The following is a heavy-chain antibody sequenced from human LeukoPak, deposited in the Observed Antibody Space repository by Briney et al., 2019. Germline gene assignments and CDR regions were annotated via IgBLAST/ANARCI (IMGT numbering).Heavy chain of an antibody. V-gene: IGHV1-18*01. CDR1: GYTFTSYG. CDR3: ARGTVEGGASSGWYYYYYYMDV. J-gene: IGHJ6*03. D-gene: IGHD6-19*01. Sequence: ASVKVSCKASGYTFTSYGISWVRQAPGQGLEWMGWISAYNGNTNYAQKLQGRVTMTTDTSTSTAYMELRSLRSDDTAVYYCARGTVEGGASSGWYYYYYYMDVWGKGTTVTVSS. CDR2: ISAYNGNT.